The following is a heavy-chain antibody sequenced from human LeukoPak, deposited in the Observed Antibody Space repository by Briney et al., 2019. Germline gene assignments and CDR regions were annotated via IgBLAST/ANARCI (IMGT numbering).Heavy chain of an antibody. J-gene: IGHJ6*02. CDR1: GFTFSDYT. CDR2: INEDGSVK. Sequence: GGSLRLSCAASGFTFSDYTMNWGRQAPGKGLEWVANINEDGSVKYYVDSVKGRCTISRDNAKKSLSLQMNSLRAEDMGVYYCARGGGIGAWGQGTTVTVSS. CDR3: ARGGGIGA. V-gene: IGHV3-7*01.